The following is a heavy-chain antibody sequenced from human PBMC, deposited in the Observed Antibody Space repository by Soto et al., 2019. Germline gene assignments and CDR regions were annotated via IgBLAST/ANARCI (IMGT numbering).Heavy chain of an antibody. CDR3: ARQLGSTSAGDFDY. V-gene: IGHV3-48*02. CDR2: ISSSTNTI. CDR1: NFTFSRYS. D-gene: IGHD2-2*01. J-gene: IGHJ4*02. Sequence: EVQLVESGGGLVQPGGSLRLACAASNFTFSRYSMNWFRQAPGKGLEWVSYISSSTNTIYYADSVKGRFTISRDNAKCSLYLQMKSLRDEDTAVYYCARQLGSTSAGDFDYWGQGTLVTVSS.